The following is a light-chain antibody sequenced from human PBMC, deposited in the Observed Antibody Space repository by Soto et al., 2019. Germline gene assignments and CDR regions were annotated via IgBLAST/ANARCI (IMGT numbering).Light chain of an antibody. V-gene: IGKV1-5*03. CDR1: QSISAW. Sequence: DIQMTQSPSTLSASVGDSVSINCRASQSISAWLAWYQQKPGKAPRLLIYKASTLEIGVPSRFSGSGSGTEFTLTISSLQPDDAAIYYCQQYNDYSWTFGQGTKVDLK. CDR2: KAS. J-gene: IGKJ1*01. CDR3: QQYNDYSWT.